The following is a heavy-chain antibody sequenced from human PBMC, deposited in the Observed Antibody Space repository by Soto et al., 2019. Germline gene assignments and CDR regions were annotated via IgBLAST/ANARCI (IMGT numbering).Heavy chain of an antibody. V-gene: IGHV3-20*04. Sequence: EVQLVESGGAVVRPGGSLRLSCAASGFTFDDYGLTWVRQAPGKGLEWVSGINWNGGSTRYADSVKGRFTISRDNAKNSLYLQMNSLRAEDTALYYCARVPHYDILTGPDYWGQGTLVTVS. CDR3: ARVPHYDILTGPDY. J-gene: IGHJ4*02. D-gene: IGHD3-9*01. CDR2: INWNGGST. CDR1: GFTFDDYG.